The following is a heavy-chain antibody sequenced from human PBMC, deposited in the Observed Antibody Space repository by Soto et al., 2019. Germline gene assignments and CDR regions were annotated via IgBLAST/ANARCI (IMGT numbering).Heavy chain of an antibody. CDR3: ARGGWPGSSIGFRPYHYYGMDV. Sequence: QVQLQESGPGLVKPSETLSLTCTVSGGSISSYYWSWIRQPPGKGLEWIGYIYYSGSTNYNPSLERRGTISVDTSKNQSSLKLSSGTAADTAVYYCARGGWPGSSIGFRPYHYYGMDVWGQGTTVTVSS. J-gene: IGHJ6*02. CDR2: IYYSGST. CDR1: GGSISSYY. D-gene: IGHD6-13*01. V-gene: IGHV4-59*01.